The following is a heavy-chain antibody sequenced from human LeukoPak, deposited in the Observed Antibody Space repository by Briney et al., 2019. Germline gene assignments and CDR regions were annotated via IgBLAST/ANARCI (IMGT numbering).Heavy chain of an antibody. D-gene: IGHD5-12*01. J-gene: IGHJ4*02. CDR2: IKQDGSEK. V-gene: IGHV3-7*01. CDR1: GFTFTTYW. Sequence: GSLRLSCATSGFTFTTYWMNWVRQAPGKGLEWVANIKQDGSEKYYVDSVKGRFTISRDNARNSLYLQMNSLRAGDTAVYYCARGGGYAWDYWGQGTLVTVSS. CDR3: ARGGGYAWDY.